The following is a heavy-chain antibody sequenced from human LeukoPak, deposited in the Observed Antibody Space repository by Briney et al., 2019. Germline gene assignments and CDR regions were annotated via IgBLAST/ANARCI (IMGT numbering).Heavy chain of an antibody. D-gene: IGHD6-13*01. J-gene: IGHJ5*02. Sequence: GGSLRLSCAASGFTFSSYGMHWVRQAPGKGLEWVAVIWYDGSNKYYADSVKGRFTISRDNSKSTLYLQMNSLRAEDTAVYYCARAAAGIQSWFDPWGQGTLVTVSS. V-gene: IGHV3-33*01. CDR2: IWYDGSNK. CDR1: GFTFSSYG. CDR3: ARAAAGIQSWFDP.